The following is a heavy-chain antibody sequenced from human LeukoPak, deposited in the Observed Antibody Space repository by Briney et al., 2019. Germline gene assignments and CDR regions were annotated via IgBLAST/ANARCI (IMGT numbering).Heavy chain of an antibody. CDR3: ARHENCSGGSCYSTPFDY. J-gene: IGHJ4*02. V-gene: IGHV4-61*01. CDR1: GGSVSSGSYY. D-gene: IGHD2-15*01. Sequence: PSETLSLTCTVSGGSVSSGSYYWSWIRQPPGKGLEWIGFIYYSGSTYYNPSLKSRVTISEDTSKNQFSLKLSSVTAADTAVYYCARHENCSGGSCYSTPFDYWGQGTLVTVSS. CDR2: IYYSGST.